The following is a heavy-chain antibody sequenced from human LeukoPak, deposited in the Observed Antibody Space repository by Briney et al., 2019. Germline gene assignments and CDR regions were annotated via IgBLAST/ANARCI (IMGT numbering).Heavy chain of an antibody. D-gene: IGHD3-16*02. J-gene: IGHJ4*02. CDR2: INHSGST. Sequence: PSETLYLTCIVSGGSISSSEYYWGWIRQPPGKGLEWIGEINHSGSTNYNPSLKSRVTISVDTSKNQFSLKLSSVTAADTAVHYCARALRGFGGVIDYWGQGTLVTVSS. CDR1: GGSISSSEYY. V-gene: IGHV4-39*07. CDR3: ARALRGFGGVIDY.